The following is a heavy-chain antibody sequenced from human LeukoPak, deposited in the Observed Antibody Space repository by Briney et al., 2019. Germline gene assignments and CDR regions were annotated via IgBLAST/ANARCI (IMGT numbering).Heavy chain of an antibody. V-gene: IGHV1-2*02. CDR2: INPNSGGT. J-gene: IGHJ4*02. CDR1: GYTFTGYY. D-gene: IGHD2-15*01. CDR3: ARLGYCSGGSCYFFEGEFDY. Sequence: ASVKVSCKASGYTFTGYYMHWVRQAPGQGLEWMGWINPNSGGTNYAQKFQGRVTMTRDTSISTAYMELSRLRSDDTAVYYCARLGYCSGGSCYFFEGEFDYWGQGTLVTVSS.